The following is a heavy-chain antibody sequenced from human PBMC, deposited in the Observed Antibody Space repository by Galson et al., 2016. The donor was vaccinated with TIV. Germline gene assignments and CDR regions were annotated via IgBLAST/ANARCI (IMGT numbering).Heavy chain of an antibody. Sequence: SLRLSCAGFGFSFIHYSVNWVRQAPGKGLEWVASVSSSGRFMYYADSVKGRFTISKDNAKNSLNLQMNSLSVEDTAVYYCAKVKGDGEYSYGAFDFWGQGTQATVSS. D-gene: IGHD5-18*01. CDR3: AKVKGDGEYSYGAFDF. V-gene: IGHV3-21*06. CDR2: VSSSGRFM. J-gene: IGHJ4*02. CDR1: GFSFIHYS.